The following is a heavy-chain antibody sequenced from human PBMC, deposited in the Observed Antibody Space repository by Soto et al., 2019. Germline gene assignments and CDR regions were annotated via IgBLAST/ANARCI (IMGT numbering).Heavy chain of an antibody. V-gene: IGHV1-8*01. Sequence: ASVKVSCKASGYTFTSYDINWVRQATGQGLEWMGWMNPNSGNTGYAQKFQGRVTMTRNTSISTAYMELSSLRSEDTAVYYCASLRHDYGDYYYYYYGMDVWGPGTPLTV. D-gene: IGHD4-17*01. CDR1: GYTFTSYD. CDR2: MNPNSGNT. CDR3: ASLRHDYGDYYYYYYGMDV. J-gene: IGHJ6*02.